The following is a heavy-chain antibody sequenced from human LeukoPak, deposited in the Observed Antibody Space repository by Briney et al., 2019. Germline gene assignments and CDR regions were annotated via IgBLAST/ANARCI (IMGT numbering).Heavy chain of an antibody. D-gene: IGHD6-13*01. V-gene: IGHV1-2*02. Sequence: ASVKVSCKASGYTFTSYDINWVRQAPGQGLEWMGWINPNSGGTNYAQKFQGRVTMTRDTSISTAYMELSRLRSDDTAVYYCARIAAAGTLYYYYYMDVWGKGTTVTISS. CDR2: INPNSGGT. CDR1: GYTFTSYD. J-gene: IGHJ6*03. CDR3: ARIAAAGTLYYYYYMDV.